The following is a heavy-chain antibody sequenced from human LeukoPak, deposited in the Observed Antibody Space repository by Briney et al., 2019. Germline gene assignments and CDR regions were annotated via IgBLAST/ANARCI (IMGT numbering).Heavy chain of an antibody. J-gene: IGHJ4*02. CDR2: ISWNSGSI. Sequence: GGSLRLSCAASGFTFDDYAMHWVRQAPGKGLEWVSGISWNSGSIGYADSVKGRFTISRDNAKNSLYLQMNSLRAEDTALYYCAKDIGHLLAATNSWGQGTLVTVSS. CDR1: GFTFDDYA. D-gene: IGHD6-13*01. V-gene: IGHV3-9*01. CDR3: AKDIGHLLAATNS.